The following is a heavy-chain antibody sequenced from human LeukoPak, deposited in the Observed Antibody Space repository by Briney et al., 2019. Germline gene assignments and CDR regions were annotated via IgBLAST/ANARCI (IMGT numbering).Heavy chain of an antibody. CDR1: GFTFSSYA. CDR2: ISYDGSNK. Sequence: PGGSLRLSCAASGFTFSSYAMHWVRQAPGKGLEWVAVISYDGSNKYYADSVKGRFTISRDNSKNTLYLQTNSLRAEDTAVYYCARDSAYYYDSSGFYWGQGTLVTVSS. J-gene: IGHJ4*02. V-gene: IGHV3-30*04. D-gene: IGHD3-22*01. CDR3: ARDSAYYYDSSGFY.